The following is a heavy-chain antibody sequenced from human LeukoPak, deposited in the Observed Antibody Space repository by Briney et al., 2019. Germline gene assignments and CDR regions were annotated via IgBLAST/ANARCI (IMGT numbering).Heavy chain of an antibody. CDR1: TRSLSSYY. V-gene: IGHV4-4*08. CDR3: ARVRIGETSYDASDV. CDR2: TYITGST. D-gene: IGHD1-26*01. J-gene: IGHJ3*01. Sequence: PSETLSLTCTVSTRSLSSYYWTWLRPPPGKGLEWIGDTYITGSTNYNPYLKRRVTMSVDTSKNQFSLRLSSVTAADTAVYYCARVRIGETSYDASDVWGLGTMVTVSS.